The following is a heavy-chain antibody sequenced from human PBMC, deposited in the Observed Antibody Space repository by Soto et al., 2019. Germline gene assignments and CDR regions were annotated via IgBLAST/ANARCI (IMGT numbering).Heavy chain of an antibody. J-gene: IGHJ6*02. CDR2: INPRGGGT. Sequence: EASVKVSCKASGYTLNTYYMHWVRQAPGQGPEWMGIINPRGGGTTYAQNFQDRVTMTSDTSSSTVYVELSSLRSEDTAVYYCARGGGFSPYYYNLDVWGQGTTVTVSS. CDR1: GYTLNTYY. CDR3: ARGGGFSPYYYNLDV. V-gene: IGHV1-46*02. D-gene: IGHD2-15*01.